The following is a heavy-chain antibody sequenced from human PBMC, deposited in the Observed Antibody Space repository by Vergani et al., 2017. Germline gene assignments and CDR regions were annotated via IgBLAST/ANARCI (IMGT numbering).Heavy chain of an antibody. CDR3: ARDENGDIVVVPAASFDD. CDR2: ISSSSSYI. CDR1: GFTFSSYS. Sequence: EVQLVESGGGLVKPGGSLRLSCAASGFTFSSYSMNWVRQAPGKGLEWVSSISSSSSYIYYADSVKGRFTISRDNAKNSLYLQMNSLRAEDTAVYYCARDENGDIVVVPAASFDDWGQGTLVTVSS. J-gene: IGHJ4*02. V-gene: IGHV3-21*01. D-gene: IGHD2-2*01.